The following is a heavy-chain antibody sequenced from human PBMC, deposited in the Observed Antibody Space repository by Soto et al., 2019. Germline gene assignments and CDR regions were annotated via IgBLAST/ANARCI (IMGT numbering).Heavy chain of an antibody. Sequence: GGSLRLSCAASGFTFSIYGMHWVRQAPGKGLEWVAVISYDGSNKYYADSVKGRFTISRDNSKNTLYLQMNSLRAEDTAVYYCAKGPLPQLYWGQGTLVTVSS. J-gene: IGHJ4*02. D-gene: IGHD3-10*01. CDR3: AKGPLPQLY. CDR1: GFTFSIYG. V-gene: IGHV3-30*18. CDR2: ISYDGSNK.